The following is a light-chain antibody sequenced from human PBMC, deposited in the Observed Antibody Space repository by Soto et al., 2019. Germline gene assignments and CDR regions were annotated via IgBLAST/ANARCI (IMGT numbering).Light chain of an antibody. Sequence: SALTHPGSLSGSPGQSITISCTGTSSDVGGYNSVSWYRQDPGKAPKLIIYDVTYRTSGVSTRFSGSKSGNTASLTISALQSEEEAPSHPRSFTSRITYVFGT. J-gene: IGLJ1*01. V-gene: IGLV2-14*01. CDR1: SSDVGGYNS. CDR3: RSFTSRITYV. CDR2: DVT.